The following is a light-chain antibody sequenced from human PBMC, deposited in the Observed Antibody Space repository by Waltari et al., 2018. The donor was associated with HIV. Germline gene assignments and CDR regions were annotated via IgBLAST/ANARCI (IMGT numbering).Light chain of an antibody. CDR2: GAS. CDR1: QSVSSNY. V-gene: IGKV3-20*01. CDR3: QQYGSSPT. Sequence: EIVLTQSPGTLSLSPGERATLSCRASQSVSSNYLAWYQQKPGQAPRLLIDGASSRATGIPYRFSGSGSGTDFTLTISGLEPEDFAVYYCQQYGSSPTFGQGTKVEIK. J-gene: IGKJ1*01.